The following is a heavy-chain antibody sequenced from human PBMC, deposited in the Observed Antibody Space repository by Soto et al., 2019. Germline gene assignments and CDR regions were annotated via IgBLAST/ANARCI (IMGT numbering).Heavy chain of an antibody. CDR2: IYTSGST. J-gene: IGHJ4*02. V-gene: IGHV4-4*07. CDR1: GGSISSYY. Sequence: SETLSLTCTVSGGSISSYYWSWIRQPAGKGLEWIGRIYTSGSTNYNPSLKSRVTMSVDTSKNQFSLKLSSVTAADTAVYYCARGPKNYYDSSGYYLPAYYFDYWGQGTLVTVSS. CDR3: ARGPKNYYDSSGYYLPAYYFDY. D-gene: IGHD3-22*01.